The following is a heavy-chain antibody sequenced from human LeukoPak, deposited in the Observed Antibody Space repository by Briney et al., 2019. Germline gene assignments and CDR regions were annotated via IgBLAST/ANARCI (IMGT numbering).Heavy chain of an antibody. CDR3: ARGRRAGELVVDY. CDR1: GGSFSDYY. V-gene: IGHV4-34*01. D-gene: IGHD3-10*01. Sequence: PSEILSLTCAVYGGSFSDYYWSWIRQPPGKGLEWIGEINHSGSTNYNPSLKSRVTMSVDTSKNQFSLKLSSVTAADTAVYYCARGRRAGELVVDYWGQGTLVTVSS. CDR2: INHSGST. J-gene: IGHJ4*02.